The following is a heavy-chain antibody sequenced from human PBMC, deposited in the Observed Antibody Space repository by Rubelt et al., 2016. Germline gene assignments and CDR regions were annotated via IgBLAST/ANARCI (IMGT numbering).Heavy chain of an antibody. CDR1: GGTFSSYA. CDR2: IIPIFGTA. D-gene: IGHD3-10*01. CDR3: ARDEESGDDAFDI. J-gene: IGHJ3*02. Sequence: GSSVKVSCKASGGTFSSYAISWVRQAPGQGLEWMGGIIPIFGTANYAQKFQGRVTITADESTSTAYMELSSLRSEDTAVYYCARDEESGDDAFDIWGQGTMVTVSS. V-gene: IGHV1-69*01.